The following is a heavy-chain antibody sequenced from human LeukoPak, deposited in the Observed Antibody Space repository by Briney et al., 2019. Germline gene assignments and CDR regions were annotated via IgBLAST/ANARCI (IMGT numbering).Heavy chain of an antibody. J-gene: IGHJ4*02. CDR2: IRYDGSNK. CDR1: GFTFSSYA. CDR3: ARATYYYGSGSSEDDY. Sequence: GGSLRLSCAASGFTFSSYAMHWVRQAPGKGLEWVAFIRYDGSNKYYADSVKGRFTISRDNSKNTLYLQMNSLRAEDTAVYYCARATYYYGSGSSEDDYWGQGTLVTISS. D-gene: IGHD3-10*01. V-gene: IGHV3-30*02.